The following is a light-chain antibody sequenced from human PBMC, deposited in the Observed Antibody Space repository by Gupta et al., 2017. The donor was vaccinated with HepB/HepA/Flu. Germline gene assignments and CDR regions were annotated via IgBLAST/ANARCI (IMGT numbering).Light chain of an antibody. J-gene: IGKJ5*01. V-gene: IGKV3-11*01. Sequence: EVVLTQTPATLSLSPGERATLSCRASHSITRYLAWYQQKPGQAPRLLIYDASNRATGIPARFSGSGSGTDFSLTISSREAEDFALYFCQQRSSWPQLTFSQGTRLEIK. CDR2: DAS. CDR3: QQRSSWPQLT. CDR1: HSITRY.